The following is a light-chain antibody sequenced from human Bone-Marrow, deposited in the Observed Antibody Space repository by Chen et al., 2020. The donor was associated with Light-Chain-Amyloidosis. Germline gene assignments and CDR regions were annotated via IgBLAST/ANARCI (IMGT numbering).Light chain of an antibody. CDR1: SSNTGSNT. CDR3: AAWDESLNGWV. J-gene: IGLJ3*02. Sequence: QSVLTQPPSASGTPGQRVTIPCSGSSSNTGSNTVNWYQQLPGTAPKLLIYSNNHRPSGVPDRFSGCKSGTSASLAISGLQSEDEADYYCAAWDESLNGWVFGGGTKLTVL. V-gene: IGLV1-44*01. CDR2: SNN.